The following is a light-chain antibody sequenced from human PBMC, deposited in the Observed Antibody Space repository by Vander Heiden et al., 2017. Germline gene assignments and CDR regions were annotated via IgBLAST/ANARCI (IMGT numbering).Light chain of an antibody. V-gene: IGLV1-51*01. J-gene: IGLJ3*02. Sequence: QSVLTQPPSVSAAPGQKVTISCSGSGSNIGNNFVYWYQHLPGAAPKVLIYDNNERPSGIPDRFSASQSATLATLDITGLQTGDEADYYCGTWDSSLNVVLFGGGTKLTVV. CDR2: DNN. CDR3: GTWDSSLNVVL. CDR1: GSNIGNNF.